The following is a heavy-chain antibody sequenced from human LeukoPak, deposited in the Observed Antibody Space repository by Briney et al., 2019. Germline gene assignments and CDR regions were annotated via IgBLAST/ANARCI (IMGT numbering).Heavy chain of an antibody. CDR2: ISDTVYDT. CDR3: ARDSRITMIMGYEDY. CDR1: LFTFSRSA. D-gene: IGHD3-22*01. Sequence: GRTLRPSCAPSLFTFSRSAMTSGPEAPGHGLEWGSAISDTVYDTFSADSLTGRFTIPRDNSKHAVYLQMNSLRAEDTAIHYCARDSRITMIMGYEDYWGQGTLVTVSS. J-gene: IGHJ4*02. V-gene: IGHV3-23*01.